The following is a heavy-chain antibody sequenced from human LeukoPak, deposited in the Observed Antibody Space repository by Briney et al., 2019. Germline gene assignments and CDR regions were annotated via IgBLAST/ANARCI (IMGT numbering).Heavy chain of an antibody. CDR3: AKDLGRYYDYVWGSYRYRTRVLDP. CDR2: ISGSGGST. CDR1: GFSFSSYG. J-gene: IGHJ5*02. V-gene: IGHV3-23*01. D-gene: IGHD3-16*02. Sequence: QSGGSLRLSCAASGFSFSSYGMSWVRQAPGKGLEWVSAISGSGGSTYYADSVKGRFTISRDNSKNTLYLQMNSLRAEDTAVYYCAKDLGRYYDYVWGSYRYRTRVLDPWGQGTLVTVSS.